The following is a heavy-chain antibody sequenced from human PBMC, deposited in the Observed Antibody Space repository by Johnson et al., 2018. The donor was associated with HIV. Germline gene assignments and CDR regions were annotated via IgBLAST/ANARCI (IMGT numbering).Heavy chain of an antibody. V-gene: IGHV3-30*04. CDR1: GFTFSSYA. CDR2: ISYDGSNK. D-gene: IGHD5-18*01. Sequence: QVQLVESGGGVVQPGGSLRLSCAASGFTFSSYAMHWVRQAPGKGLEWVAVISYDGSNKYYADSVKGRFTISRDNAKNSLYLQMNSLRAEDTAVYYCARRPSGYSRDDFDNWGQGTMVTVSS. CDR3: ARRPSGYSRDDFDN. J-gene: IGHJ3*02.